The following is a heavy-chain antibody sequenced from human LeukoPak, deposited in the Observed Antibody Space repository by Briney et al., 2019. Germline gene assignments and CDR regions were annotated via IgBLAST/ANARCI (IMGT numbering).Heavy chain of an antibody. CDR2: INPDGSTT. CDR1: GFTFSRYW. J-gene: IGHJ5*02. CDR3: VRVLSGSWDWFDP. D-gene: IGHD3-22*01. V-gene: IGHV3-74*01. Sequence: GGSLRLSCAASGFTFSRYWIHWVRHAPGKGLEWVSRINPDGSTTTYADSVKGRFTISRDNAKNTVYLQMNSLRAEDTALYHCVRVLSGSWDWFDPWGQGTLVTVSS.